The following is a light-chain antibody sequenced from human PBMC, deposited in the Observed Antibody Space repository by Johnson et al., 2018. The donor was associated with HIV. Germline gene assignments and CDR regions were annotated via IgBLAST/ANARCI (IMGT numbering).Light chain of an antibody. Sequence: QSVLTQPPSVSAAPGQKVTVSCSGSNTNIGNDFVSWYQQLPGKAPRLLIYDNNKRPSGIPDRFSGSKSGTSATLGITGLQTGDEADYYCGTWDSGLSGGLSLFGTGTKVTVL. CDR1: NTNIGNDF. J-gene: IGLJ1*01. V-gene: IGLV1-51*01. CDR2: DNN. CDR3: GTWDSGLSGGLSL.